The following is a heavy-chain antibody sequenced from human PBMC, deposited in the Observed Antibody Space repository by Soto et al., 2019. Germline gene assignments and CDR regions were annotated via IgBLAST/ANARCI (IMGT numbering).Heavy chain of an antibody. CDR2: IRTAAYGGTT. V-gene: IGHV3-49*03. CDR3: SRAVRLSGDVFDF. CDR1: GFTLSDYP. D-gene: IGHD1-1*01. J-gene: IGHJ3*01. Sequence: GSLRLSCSASGFTLSDYPMSWLRQAPGKGLEWVAYIRTAAYGGTTEYAASVKDRFTISRDDSESIVSLQMNSLEIEDTAIYYCSRAVRLSGDVFDFWGQGTMVTVSS.